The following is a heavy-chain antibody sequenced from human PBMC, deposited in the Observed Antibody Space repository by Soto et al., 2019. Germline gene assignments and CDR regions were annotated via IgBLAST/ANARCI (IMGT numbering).Heavy chain of an antibody. CDR3: ARDSTTVTTDDI. V-gene: IGHV3-33*01. CDR1: GFTFSSYG. Sequence: QVQLVESGGGVVQPGRSLRLSCAASGFTFSSYGMHWVRQAPGKGLEWVAVIWYDGSNKYYADSVKGRFTISRDNSKNTLYLQMNSLRAEDTAVYYCARDSTTVTTDDIWGQGTMVTVSS. D-gene: IGHD4-17*01. CDR2: IWYDGSNK. J-gene: IGHJ3*02.